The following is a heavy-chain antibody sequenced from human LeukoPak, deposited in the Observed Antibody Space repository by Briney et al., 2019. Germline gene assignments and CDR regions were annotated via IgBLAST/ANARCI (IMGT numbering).Heavy chain of an antibody. V-gene: IGHV1-3*01. J-gene: IGHJ5*02. D-gene: IGHD3-22*01. CDR2: INAGNGNT. CDR1: GYTFTNYA. CDR3: ARGDFYYDSSDP. Sequence: ASVKVSCKASGYTFTNYAMYWVRQAPGQRLEWMGWINAGNGNTKYSQKFQGRVTITSDTSANTVYMELSSLGSEDTAVYYCARGDFYYDSSDPWGQGTLVTVSS.